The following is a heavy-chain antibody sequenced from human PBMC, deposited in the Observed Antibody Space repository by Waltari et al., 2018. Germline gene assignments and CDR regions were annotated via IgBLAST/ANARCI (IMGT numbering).Heavy chain of an antibody. CDR3: ASSGYRYYYYYYYMDV. CDR2: INHSGST. V-gene: IGHV4-34*01. Sequence: QVQLQQWGAGLLKPSETLSLTCAVYGGSFSGYYWSWIRQPPGKGLEWIGEINHSGSTNYNPPLQSRVTISVDTSKNQFSLQLSCVTAADTAVYYCASSGYRYYYYYYYMDVWGKGTTVTVSS. J-gene: IGHJ6*03. D-gene: IGHD3-16*02. CDR1: GGSFSGYY.